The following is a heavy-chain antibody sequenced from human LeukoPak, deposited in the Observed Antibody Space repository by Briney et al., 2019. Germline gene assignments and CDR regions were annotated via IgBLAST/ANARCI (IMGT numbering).Heavy chain of an antibody. V-gene: IGHV3-64*01. CDR1: GFTFSSYA. CDR2: ISSNGGST. J-gene: IGHJ4*02. Sequence: GGSLRLSCAASGFTFSSYAMHWVRQAPGKGLEYVSAISSNGGSTYYANSVKGRFTISRDNSKNTLYLQMGSLRAEDMAVYYCARASYPYYYDSSGYYSLGYWGQGTLVTVSS. D-gene: IGHD3-22*01. CDR3: ARASYPYYYDSSGYYSLGY.